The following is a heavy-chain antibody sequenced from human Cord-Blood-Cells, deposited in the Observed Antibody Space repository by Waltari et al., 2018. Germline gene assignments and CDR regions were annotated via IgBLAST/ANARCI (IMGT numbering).Heavy chain of an antibody. CDR3: ARARRPPRILEFDP. CDR1: GGSFSGYY. CDR2: INHSESP. J-gene: IGHJ5*02. V-gene: IGHV4-34*01. D-gene: IGHD2-15*01. Sequence: QVQLQQWGAGLLKPSETLSLTCAVYGGSFSGYYWSWIRQPPGKGLEWIGEINHSESPNYNPPLKSRVTISVDTSKNQFSLKLSSVTAADTAVYYCARARRPPRILEFDPWGQGTLVTVSS.